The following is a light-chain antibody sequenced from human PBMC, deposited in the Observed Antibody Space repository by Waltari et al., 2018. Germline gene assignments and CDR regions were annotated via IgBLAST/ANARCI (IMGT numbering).Light chain of an antibody. CDR1: PSLFYSSNNKNY. Sequence: DIVLTQSPDSLAVSLGESATINCKSSPSLFYSSNNKNYLAWFQQKVGQPPKVLIYWASTRESGVTDRFSGSGSGTDFTLTSSSLQAEDVAVYYCQQYYNSRRAFGQGTKVEIK. V-gene: IGKV4-1*01. J-gene: IGKJ1*01. CDR3: QQYYNSRRA. CDR2: WAS.